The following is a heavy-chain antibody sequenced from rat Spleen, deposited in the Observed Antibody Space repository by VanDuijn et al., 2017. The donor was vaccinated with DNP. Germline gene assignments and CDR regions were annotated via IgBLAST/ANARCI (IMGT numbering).Heavy chain of an antibody. J-gene: IGHJ1*01. CDR3: ARHDYSYSPHWYFDF. D-gene: IGHD1-2*01. Sequence: EVQLVESGGDLVQPGRSLKLSCVASGFTFNNYWMTWIRQVPGKGPEWVASISSSGGSTYYPDSVKGRFTISRDNAKNTLYLQIDSLRSEDTATYYCARHDYSYSPHWYFDFWGPGTMVTVSS. CDR2: ISSSGGST. CDR1: GFTFNNYW. V-gene: IGHV5-31*01.